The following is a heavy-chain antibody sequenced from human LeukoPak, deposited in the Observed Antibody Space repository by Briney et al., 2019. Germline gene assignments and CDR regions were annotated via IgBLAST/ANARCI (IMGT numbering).Heavy chain of an antibody. J-gene: IGHJ6*03. CDR3: ASRAAAGYYYMDV. V-gene: IGHV4-4*07. D-gene: IGHD6-13*01. CDR2: IYTGGST. Sequence: SETLSLTCTVSGGSISSYYWSWIRQPAGKGLEWIGRIYTGGSTNYNPSLKSRVTMSVDTSKNQFSLKLSSVTAADTAVYYCASRAAAGYYYMDVWGKGTTVTVSS. CDR1: GGSISSYY.